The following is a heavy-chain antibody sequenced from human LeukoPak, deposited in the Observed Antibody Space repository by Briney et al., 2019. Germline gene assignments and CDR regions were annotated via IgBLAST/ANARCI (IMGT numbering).Heavy chain of an antibody. J-gene: IGHJ4*02. V-gene: IGHV3-23*01. CDR3: AKDLLAYSSSSPVDY. CDR1: GFTFSSYA. CDR2: ISGSGGST. Sequence: GGSLRLSCAASGFTFSSYAMSWVRQAPGKGLEWVSAISGSGGSTYYADSVKGRFTISRDNSKNTLYLQMNSPTAEDTAVYYCAKDLLAYSSSSPVDYWGQGTLVTVSS. D-gene: IGHD6-6*01.